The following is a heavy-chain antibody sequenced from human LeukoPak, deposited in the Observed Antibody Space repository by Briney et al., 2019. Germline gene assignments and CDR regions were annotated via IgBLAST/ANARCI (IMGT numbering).Heavy chain of an antibody. Sequence: PSQTLSLTCAVSGGSISSGGYSWSWIRQPPGKGLEWIGYIYHSGSTYYNPSLKSRVTISVDRSKNQFSLKLSSATAADTAVYYCASTVTPDGMDVWGKGTTVTVSS. D-gene: IGHD4-17*01. J-gene: IGHJ6*04. V-gene: IGHV4-30-2*01. CDR1: GGSISSGGYS. CDR3: ASTVTPDGMDV. CDR2: IYHSGST.